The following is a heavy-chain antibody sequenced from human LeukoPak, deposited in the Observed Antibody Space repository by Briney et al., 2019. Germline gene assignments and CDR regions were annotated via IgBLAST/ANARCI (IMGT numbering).Heavy chain of an antibody. Sequence: SVKVSCKASGGTFSSYTINWVRQATGQGLEWMGRIIPMIDRANYAQNFQGRVTITAHKSTTTVYMEMTSLRYEDTAVYYCSADLSWHHDPWGQGTLVTVSS. CDR2: IIPMIDRA. CDR1: GGTFSSYT. V-gene: IGHV1-69*08. J-gene: IGHJ5*02. CDR3: SADLSWHHDP. D-gene: IGHD3-16*01.